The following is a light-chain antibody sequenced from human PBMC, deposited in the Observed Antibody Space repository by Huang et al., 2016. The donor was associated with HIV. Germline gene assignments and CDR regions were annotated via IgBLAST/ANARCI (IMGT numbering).Light chain of an antibody. CDR1: QSVSSSY. CDR2: GAS. V-gene: IGKV3-20*01. Sequence: EIVLTQSPGTLSLSPGERATLSCRASQSVSSSYLAWYQQKPGQAPRLLIYGASSRATGIPDRFIGSGSGTDFTLTISRLEPEDFAVYYCQQYGRSPGTFGQGTKLEIK. CDR3: QQYGRSPGT. J-gene: IGKJ2*01.